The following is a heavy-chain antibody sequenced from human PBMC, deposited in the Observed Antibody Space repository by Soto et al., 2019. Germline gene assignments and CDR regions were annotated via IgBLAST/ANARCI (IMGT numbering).Heavy chain of an antibody. D-gene: IGHD6-19*01. J-gene: IGHJ5*02. CDR1: GGSISSGGSP. V-gene: IGHV4-31*03. CDR2: VYYTGRT. Sequence: QVQLQESGPGLVKPSETLSLTCTVSGGSISSGGSPWTWIRQFPGRGLEWIGYVYYTGRTLYTPSRKPRVSLSVGTSQTQYSLSLSSVTAADTAVYYCARGATLAGSFGWFDPWGLGTLVIVSS. CDR3: ARGATLAGSFGWFDP.